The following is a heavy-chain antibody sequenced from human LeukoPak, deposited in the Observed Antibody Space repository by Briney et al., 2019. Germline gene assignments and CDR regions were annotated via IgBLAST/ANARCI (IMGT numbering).Heavy chain of an antibody. Sequence: SETLSLTCTVSGGSISSGDYYWSWIRQPPGKGLEWIVYIYYSGSTYYNPSLKSRVTISVDTSKNQFSLKLSSVTAADTAVYYCAREQVITGTTGLDYWGQGTLVTVSS. CDR3: AREQVITGTTGLDY. J-gene: IGHJ4*02. CDR2: IYYSGST. D-gene: IGHD1-7*01. CDR1: GGSISSGDYY. V-gene: IGHV4-30-4*08.